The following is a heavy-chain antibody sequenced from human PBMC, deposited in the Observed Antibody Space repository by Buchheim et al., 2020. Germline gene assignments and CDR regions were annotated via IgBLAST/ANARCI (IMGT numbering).Heavy chain of an antibody. V-gene: IGHV3-49*03. J-gene: IGHJ4*02. Sequence: EVQLVESGGGLVQPGRSLRLSCTASGFTFGVYAMSWFRQAPGKGLEWVGFIRSKAYGGTTEYAASVKARFTTPRDDSKSIPYLQMNSLKTEDTAVYYCTRDTTVTTVDYWGQGTL. CDR2: IRSKAYGGTT. CDR3: TRDTTVTTVDY. D-gene: IGHD4-17*01. CDR1: GFTFGVYA.